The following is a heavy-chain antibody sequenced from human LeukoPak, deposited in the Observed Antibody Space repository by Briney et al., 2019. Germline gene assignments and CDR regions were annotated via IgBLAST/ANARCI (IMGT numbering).Heavy chain of an antibody. J-gene: IGHJ5*02. CDR3: ARGLILRVVVVAATPSWFDP. Sequence: SETLSLTCAVYGGSFSGYYWSWIRQPPGKGLEWIGEINHSGSTNYNPSLKSRVTISVDTSKNQFSLKLSSVTTADTAVYYCARGLILRVVVVAATPSWFDPWGQGTLVTVSS. CDR1: GGSFSGYY. D-gene: IGHD2-15*01. V-gene: IGHV4-34*01. CDR2: INHSGST.